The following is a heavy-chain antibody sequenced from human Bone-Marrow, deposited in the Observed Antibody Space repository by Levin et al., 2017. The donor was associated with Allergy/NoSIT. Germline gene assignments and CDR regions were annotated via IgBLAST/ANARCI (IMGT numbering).Heavy chain of an antibody. D-gene: IGHD3-3*01. CDR2: IYHNGNT. Sequence: SQTLSLTCTVSGSSFSGGFHWGWIRQPPGQGLELIGSIYHNGNTNYNPSLKSRVAISLDTSKNQFSLTLTSVTAADTAVYYCARAVGVVIPAAIDSWGQGNLSPSPQ. V-gene: IGHV4-38-2*02. CDR1: GSSFSGGFH. J-gene: IGHJ4*02. CDR3: ARAVGVVIPAAIDS.